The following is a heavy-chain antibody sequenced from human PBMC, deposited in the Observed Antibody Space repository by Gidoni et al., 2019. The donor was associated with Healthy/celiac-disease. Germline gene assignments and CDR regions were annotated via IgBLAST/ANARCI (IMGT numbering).Heavy chain of an antibody. D-gene: IGHD3-10*01. CDR1: GFTFINAW. Sequence: EVQLVESGGGLAKPGGSLRLSCAASGFTFINAWMSWVRQAPGKGLEWVGRIKSKTDGGTTDYAAPVKGRFTISRDDSKNTLYLQMNSLKTEDTAVYYCTTICYYGSGSLVLCDYWGQGTLVTVSS. CDR3: TTICYYGSGSLVLCDY. V-gene: IGHV3-15*01. CDR2: IKSKTDGGTT. J-gene: IGHJ4*02.